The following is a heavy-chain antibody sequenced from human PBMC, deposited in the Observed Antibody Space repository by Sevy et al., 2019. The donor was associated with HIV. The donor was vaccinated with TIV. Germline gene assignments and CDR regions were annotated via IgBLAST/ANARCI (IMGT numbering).Heavy chain of an antibody. CDR3: AKDTLGVVGDAFDI. D-gene: IGHD3-3*01. Sequence: GGSLRLSCAATGFTFNNYAMNWVRQAPGKGLEWVSAISGPVGDTYYADSVKGRFTISRDKSKNTLYLQMNRLRAVDTGPYYCAKDTLGVVGDAFDIWGQGTMVTVSS. CDR1: GFTFNNYA. V-gene: IGHV3-23*01. J-gene: IGHJ3*02. CDR2: ISGPVGDT.